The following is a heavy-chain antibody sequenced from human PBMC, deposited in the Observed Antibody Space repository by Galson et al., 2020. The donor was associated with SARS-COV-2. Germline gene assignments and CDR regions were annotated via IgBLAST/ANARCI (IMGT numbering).Heavy chain of an antibody. CDR2: ISYDGTNK. CDR3: TRGDVVVPGEYDCYYYYGMDV. CDR1: GFTFSTYA. J-gene: IGHJ6*02. D-gene: IGHD2-15*01. V-gene: IGHV3-30*04. Sequence: TGGSLRLSCAASGFTFSTYAMHWVRQAPGKGLEWVAVISYDGTNKHYGDSVRGRFPISRDDSKNALYLQMNSLRAEDTAVYYCTRGDVVVPGEYDCYYYYGMDVWGQGTTVTVSS.